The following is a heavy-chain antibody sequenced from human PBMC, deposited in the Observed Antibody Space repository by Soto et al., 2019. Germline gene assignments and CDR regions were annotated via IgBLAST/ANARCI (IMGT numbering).Heavy chain of an antibody. CDR2: IDPSDSYR. V-gene: IGHV5-10-1*01. CDR1: GDSFLDSW. J-gene: IGHJ6*02. D-gene: IGHD2-8*01. Sequence: GESLKICCKGSGDSFLDSWISWVRQMPGKGLEWMGRIDPSDSYRTYSPSFQGHVTISVDKSITTAYLQWSSLKASDTAIYYSARHRMRATNYAMDVWGQGTTVTVSS. CDR3: ARHRMRATNYAMDV.